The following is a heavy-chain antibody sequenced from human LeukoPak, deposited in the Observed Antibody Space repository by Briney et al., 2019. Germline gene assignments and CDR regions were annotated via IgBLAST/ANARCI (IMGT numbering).Heavy chain of an antibody. CDR3: ARPGYSYGGIYFDY. J-gene: IGHJ4*02. V-gene: IGHV4-34*01. CDR1: GGSFSGYY. CDR2: INHSGST. D-gene: IGHD5-18*01. Sequence: SETLSLTCAVYGGSFSGYYWSWIRQPPGKGLEWIGEINHSGSTNCNPSLKSRVTISVDTSKNQFSLKLSSVTAADTAAYYCARPGYSYGGIYFDYWGQGTLVTVSS.